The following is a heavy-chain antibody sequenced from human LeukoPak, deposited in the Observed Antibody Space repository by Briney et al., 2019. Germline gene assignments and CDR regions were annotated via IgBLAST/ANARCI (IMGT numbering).Heavy chain of an antibody. CDR1: GFTFSSFA. CDR2: ISGGGGST. D-gene: IGHD6-13*01. CDR3: AKGAAFSGSWYLDY. J-gene: IGHJ4*02. V-gene: IGHV3-23*01. Sequence: GGSLRLSCAASGFTFSSFAMTWVRQAPGKGLEWVSAISGGGGSTYYAGSVKGRFTVSRDNSKNTVYLQMNSLRGEDTAVYYCAKGAAFSGSWYLDYWGQGTLVTVSS.